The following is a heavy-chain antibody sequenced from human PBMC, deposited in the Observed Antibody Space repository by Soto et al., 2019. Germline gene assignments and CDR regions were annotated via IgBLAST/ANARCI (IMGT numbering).Heavy chain of an antibody. D-gene: IGHD2-15*01. J-gene: IGHJ6*02. CDR1: GYIFTNYW. CDR3: ARSPVVAAIGYYGMDV. Sequence: GESLKISCKGSGYIFTNYWIGWVRQMPGRGLEWMGIIHPDDSDTKYNPSFQGQVTFSADKSITTAYLHWSSLKASDTAIYYCARSPVVAAIGYYGMDVWGQGTTVTVSS. V-gene: IGHV5-51*01. CDR2: IHPDDSDT.